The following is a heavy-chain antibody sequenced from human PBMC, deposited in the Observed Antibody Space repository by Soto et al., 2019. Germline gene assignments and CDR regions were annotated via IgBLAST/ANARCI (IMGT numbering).Heavy chain of an antibody. CDR2: INHSGRT. Sequence: QVQLQQWGAGLLKPSETLSLTGAVYGGSFSGYYWSWIRQPPGKGLEWIGEINHSGRTNYNPSLKSRVTISVDTSKNQFSLKLSSVTAADTAVYYCASSSSGLYYYYNGMDVWGQGTTVTVSS. CDR3: ASSSSGLYYYYNGMDV. D-gene: IGHD6-6*01. J-gene: IGHJ6*02. V-gene: IGHV4-34*01. CDR1: GGSFSGYY.